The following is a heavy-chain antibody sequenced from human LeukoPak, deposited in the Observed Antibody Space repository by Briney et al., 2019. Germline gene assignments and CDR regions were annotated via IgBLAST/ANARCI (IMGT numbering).Heavy chain of an antibody. CDR2: ISGSSSSI. CDR3: ARDFYGDYTFDY. J-gene: IGHJ4*02. CDR1: GFTFTTYS. V-gene: IGHV3-48*01. D-gene: IGHD4-17*01. Sequence: PGGSLRLSCAASGFTFTTYSMNWVRQAPGKGLEWVSYISGSSSSIYYADSVKGRFTISRDSAKNSLYLQMNSLRAEDTAVYYCARDFYGDYTFDYWGQGTLVTVSS.